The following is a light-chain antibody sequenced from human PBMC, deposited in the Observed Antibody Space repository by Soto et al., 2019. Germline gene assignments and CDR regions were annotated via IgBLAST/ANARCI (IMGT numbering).Light chain of an antibody. J-gene: IGKJ3*01. CDR2: DAS. Sequence: EIVLTQSPATLSLSPGARATLSCRASQSLNNYLAWYQQKPGQAPRLLIYDASNRATGIPARFSGSGSGTAVTLTISSIEPDDFAVYYCQQRYNWPRFSFGPGTKLDIK. V-gene: IGKV3-11*01. CDR3: QQRYNWPRFS. CDR1: QSLNNY.